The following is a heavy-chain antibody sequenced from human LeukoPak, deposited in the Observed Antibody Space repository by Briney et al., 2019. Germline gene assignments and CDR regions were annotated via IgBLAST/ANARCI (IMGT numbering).Heavy chain of an antibody. CDR3: ARDLTIVAAGTYGY. Sequence: ASVKVSCKTSGYTFTSYGVSWVRQAPGQGLEWMGWISTYNGNTNYAQNFQGRVTMTTDTSTSTAYMELRSLRSDDTAVYNCARDLTIVAAGTYGYWGQGTLVTVSS. CDR1: GYTFTSYG. D-gene: IGHD6-13*01. CDR2: ISTYNGNT. V-gene: IGHV1-18*01. J-gene: IGHJ4*02.